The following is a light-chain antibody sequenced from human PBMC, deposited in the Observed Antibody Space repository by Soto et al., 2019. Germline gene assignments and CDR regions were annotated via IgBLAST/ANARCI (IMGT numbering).Light chain of an antibody. CDR1: SSDVGGYDY. J-gene: IGLJ2*01. V-gene: IGLV2-14*01. CDR3: SSYTTTSTVV. Sequence: QSALTQPASVSGSPGQSITISCTGTSSDVGGYDYVSWFQQYPGKAPSLMLYDVYRRPSGVSYRFSGSKSGNTASLTISGLQAEDEADYYCSSYTTTSTVVFGGGIKLTVL. CDR2: DVY.